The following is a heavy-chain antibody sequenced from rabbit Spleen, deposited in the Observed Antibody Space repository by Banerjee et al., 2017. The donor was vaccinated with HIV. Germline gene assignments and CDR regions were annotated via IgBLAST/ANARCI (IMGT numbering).Heavy chain of an antibody. CDR3: ARDTSSSFSSYGMDL. D-gene: IGHD1-1*01. CDR2: IDAGSSGVT. V-gene: IGHV1S45*01. J-gene: IGHJ6*01. CDR1: GVSFRGSSY. Sequence: QEQLEESGGALVKPGASLTLTCIASGVSFRGSSYMCWVRPAPGKGLEWIACIDAGSSGVTYFATWAKGRFTISKTSSTTVTLQMTSLTAADTATYFCARDTSSSFSSYGMDLWGPGTLVTVS.